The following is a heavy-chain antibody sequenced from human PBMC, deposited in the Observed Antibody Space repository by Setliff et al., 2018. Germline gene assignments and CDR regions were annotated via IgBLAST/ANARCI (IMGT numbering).Heavy chain of an antibody. V-gene: IGHV3-13*05. J-gene: IGHJ3*02. CDR1: GFTFSNYD. CDR2: IGTAGDP. CDR3: ARDGYSYGYAFDI. D-gene: IGHD5-18*01. Sequence: PGGSLRLSCAASGFTFSNYDMHWVRQATGKSLEWVSGIGTAGDPYYPGSVKGRFSISRDNAKNSLYLQMNSLRAGDSAVYYCARDGYSYGYAFDIWGQGTMVTVSS.